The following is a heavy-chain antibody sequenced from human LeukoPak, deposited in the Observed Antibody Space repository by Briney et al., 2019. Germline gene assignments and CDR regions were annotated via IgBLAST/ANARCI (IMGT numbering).Heavy chain of an antibody. CDR3: ARSVGEWLSSYYFDY. V-gene: IGHV3-64*01. D-gene: IGHD3-3*01. Sequence: PGGCLRLAFSAHGFTLSSYAMGSGRQAPGKGLEYVSGINSNSHGGVTYYTNSVKDRCTTSSDNSKIRLYLQVGSLRAEDMAVYYCARSVGEWLSSYYFDYWGQGTLVTVSS. CDR2: INSNSHGGVT. CDR1: GFTLSSYA. J-gene: IGHJ4*02.